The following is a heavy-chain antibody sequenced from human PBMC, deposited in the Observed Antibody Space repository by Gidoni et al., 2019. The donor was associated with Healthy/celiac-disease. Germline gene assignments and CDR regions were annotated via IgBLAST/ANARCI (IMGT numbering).Heavy chain of an antibody. D-gene: IGHD6-13*01. CDR3: ARPVALAAALNYYYYYGMDV. V-gene: IGHV3-21*01. CDR1: GFTFSSYS. J-gene: IGHJ6*02. Sequence: EVQLVESGGGLVKPGGSLRLSCAASGFTFSSYSMNWVRQAPGKGLEWVSSISSSSYIYYADSVKGRFTISRDNAKNSLYLQMNSLRAEDTAVYYCARPVALAAALNYYYYYGMDVWGQGTTVTVSS. CDR2: ISSSSYI.